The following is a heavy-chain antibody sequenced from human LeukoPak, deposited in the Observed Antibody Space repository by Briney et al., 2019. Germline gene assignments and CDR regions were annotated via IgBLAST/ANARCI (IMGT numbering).Heavy chain of an antibody. CDR1: GFTFSSYW. J-gene: IGHJ3*02. CDR2: VNIDGSYT. Sequence: GGSLRLSCAASGFTFSSYWMHWVRQAPGRGLVWVSGVNIDGSYTSYADSVKGRFTISRDNAKNTLYLQMNSLKAEDTAVYYCARDAVERAFDIWGQGTMVTVSS. CDR3: ARDAVERAFDI. V-gene: IGHV3-74*01. D-gene: IGHD1-1*01.